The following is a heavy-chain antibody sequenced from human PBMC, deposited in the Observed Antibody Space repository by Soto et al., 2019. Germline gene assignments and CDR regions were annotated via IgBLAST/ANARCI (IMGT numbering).Heavy chain of an antibody. Sequence: PGGSLRLSCAASGFTFDDYAMHWVRQAPGKGLEWVSGISWNSGRIGYADSVKGRFTISRDNAKNSLYLQMNSMRAEDTALYYCAKDMGGSSDYYYGMYVWGQGTPVTFS. CDR3: AKDMGGSSDYYYGMYV. J-gene: IGHJ6*02. D-gene: IGHD2-15*01. CDR1: GFTFDDYA. V-gene: IGHV3-9*01. CDR2: ISWNSGRI.